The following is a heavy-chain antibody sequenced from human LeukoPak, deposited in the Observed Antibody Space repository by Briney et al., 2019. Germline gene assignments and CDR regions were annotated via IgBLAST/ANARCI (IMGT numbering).Heavy chain of an antibody. V-gene: IGHV3-9*01. J-gene: IGHJ5*02. CDR2: INWNSGDI. D-gene: IGHD3-10*01. Sequence: GGSLRLSCAASGFTFSESAMHWVRQAPGKGLEWVSGINWNSGDIGYADSVKGRLTISRDNAKNSLYLQMNSLRAEDTALYYCTKGVGFEINWFDPWGQGTLVTVSS. CDR3: TKGVGFEINWFDP. CDR1: GFTFSESA.